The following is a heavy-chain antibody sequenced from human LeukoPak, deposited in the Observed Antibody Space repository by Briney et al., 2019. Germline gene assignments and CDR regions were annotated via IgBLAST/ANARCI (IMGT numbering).Heavy chain of an antibody. CDR2: INPNSGGT. V-gene: IGHV1-2*02. CDR3: ARNGSRGDYSNRFDP. D-gene: IGHD4-11*01. CDR1: GYTFTGYY. Sequence: ASVKVSCKASGYTFTGYYMHWVRQAPGQGLEWMGWINPNSGGTNYAQKFQGRVTMTTDTSTSTAYMELRSLRSDDTAVYYCARNGSRGDYSNRFDPWGQGTLVTVSS. J-gene: IGHJ5*02.